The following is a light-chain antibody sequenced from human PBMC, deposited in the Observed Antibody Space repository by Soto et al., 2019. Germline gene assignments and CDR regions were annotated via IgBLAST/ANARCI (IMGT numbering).Light chain of an antibody. Sequence: EIVLTQSPATLSLSPGERATLSCRASQSVRGFLAWYQQKPGQPPRLLIYDVSKRATGIPARFSGSGSGTDFTLTISSLEPEDFAVYYCQERRDWYSFGQGTKLEI. J-gene: IGKJ2*01. CDR2: DVS. CDR3: QERRDWYS. CDR1: QSVRGF. V-gene: IGKV3-11*01.